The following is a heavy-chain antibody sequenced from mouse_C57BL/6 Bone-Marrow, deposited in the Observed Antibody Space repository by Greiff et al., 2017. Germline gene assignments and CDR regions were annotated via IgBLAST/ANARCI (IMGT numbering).Heavy chain of an antibody. CDR3: SIITTVVATEYFDY. CDR2: IYPSDSET. V-gene: IGHV1-61*01. D-gene: IGHD1-1*01. Sequence: QVQLQQPGAELVRPGSSVKLSCKASGYTFTSYWMDWVKQRSGQGLEWIGNIYPSDSETHYNQKFKDKATLTVDKSSSTAYMQLSSLTSEDSAVYYCSIITTVVATEYFDYWGQGTTLTVSS. CDR1: GYTFTSYW. J-gene: IGHJ2*01.